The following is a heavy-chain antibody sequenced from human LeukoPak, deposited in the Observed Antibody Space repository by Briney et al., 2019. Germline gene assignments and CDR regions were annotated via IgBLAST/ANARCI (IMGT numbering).Heavy chain of an antibody. CDR2: MYNSGST. J-gene: IGHJ4*02. CDR3: ARGIESYGDFGY. V-gene: IGHV4-59*01. Sequence: SETLSLTCTVSGGSISGSYWSWIRQPPGKGLEWIAYMYNSGSTNYNPSLKSRVTISIDTSKNQFSLKLSSLTAADTAIYYCARGIESYGDFGYWGQGILVTVSS. CDR1: GGSISGSY. D-gene: IGHD4-17*01.